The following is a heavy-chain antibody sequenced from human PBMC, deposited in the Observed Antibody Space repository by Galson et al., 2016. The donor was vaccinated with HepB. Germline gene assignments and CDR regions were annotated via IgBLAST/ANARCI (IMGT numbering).Heavy chain of an antibody. Sequence: SLRLSCAASGFTFSSYAMHWVRQAPGKGLEWVAIISYNGSNKYYADSVKGRFTISRDNSKNTLYLQMNSLRAEDAAVYYCARDRGYCSSTSCGIVYWGQGTLVTVSS. CDR2: ISYNGSNK. CDR1: GFTFSSYA. CDR3: ARDRGYCSSTSCGIVY. J-gene: IGHJ4*02. D-gene: IGHD2-2*01. V-gene: IGHV3-30-3*01.